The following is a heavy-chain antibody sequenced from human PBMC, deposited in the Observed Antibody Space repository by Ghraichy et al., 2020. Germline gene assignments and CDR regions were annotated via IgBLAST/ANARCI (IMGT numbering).Heavy chain of an antibody. CDR3: VILLNGYGEN. J-gene: IGHJ4*02. V-gene: IGHV3-21*04. Sequence: GGSLRLSCAASGFSFTTYSMKWVRQTPGRGLEWVSSIDWNSSQMYYRDSVRGRFTISRDNAKNSLYLQMNSLRAEDTAIYYCVILLNGYGENWGQGTLVTVSS. CDR1: GFSFTTYS. D-gene: IGHD2/OR15-2a*01. CDR2: IDWNSSQM.